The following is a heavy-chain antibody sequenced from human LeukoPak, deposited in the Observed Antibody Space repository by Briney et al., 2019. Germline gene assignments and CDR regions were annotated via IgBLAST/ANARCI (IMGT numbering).Heavy chain of an antibody. CDR3: ARDTGYFASGGFDY. Sequence: SATLSLTCSVSGGSISRSYWSWIRQPAGKGLECIGRIYASGTTNYNPSLKSRVTMSLDTSKNRFSLKLSSVTAADTAVYYCARDTGYFASGGFDYWGQGTLVTVSS. J-gene: IGHJ4*02. CDR1: GGSISRSY. CDR2: IYASGTT. D-gene: IGHD3-10*01. V-gene: IGHV4-4*07.